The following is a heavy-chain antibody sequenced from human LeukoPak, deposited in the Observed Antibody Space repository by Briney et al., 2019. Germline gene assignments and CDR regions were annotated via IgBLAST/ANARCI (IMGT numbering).Heavy chain of an antibody. CDR1: GGSIGSYY. D-gene: IGHD3-3*01. CDR2: IYYSGST. CDR3: ARDLTALLYYDFWSGYPDAAFDI. J-gene: IGHJ3*02. V-gene: IGHV4-59*01. Sequence: SETLSLTCTVSGGSIGSYYWSWIRQPPGKGLEWIGYIYYSGSTNYNPSLKSRVTISVDTSKNQFSLKLSSVTAADTAVYYCARDLTALLYYDFWSGYPDAAFDIWGQGTMVTVSS.